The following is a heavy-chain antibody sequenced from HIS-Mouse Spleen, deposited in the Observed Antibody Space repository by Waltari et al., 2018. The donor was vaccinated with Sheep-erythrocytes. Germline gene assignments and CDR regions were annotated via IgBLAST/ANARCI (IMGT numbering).Heavy chain of an antibody. CDR1: GGSFSGYY. Sequence: QVQLQQWGAGLLKPSETLSLTCAVYGGSFSGYYWSWIRQPPGKGLEWMGEINQSGSPNCNPSLKSRVTISVDTSKNQFSLKLSAVTAADTAVYYCARGGRRTGFDYWGQGTLVTVSS. CDR3: ARGGRRTGFDY. J-gene: IGHJ4*02. V-gene: IGHV4-34*01. D-gene: IGHD3-9*01. CDR2: INQSGSP.